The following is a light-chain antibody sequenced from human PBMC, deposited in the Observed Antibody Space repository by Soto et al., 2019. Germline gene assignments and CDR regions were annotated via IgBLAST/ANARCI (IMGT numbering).Light chain of an antibody. J-gene: IGLJ3*02. CDR2: EIN. CDR3: LLPYSGVQV. V-gene: IGLV7-46*01. CDR1: TGGVTSGHH. Sequence: QAVVTQHPSLTGSPRGTVTLTCAATTGGVTSGHHPSWFQLKPGQAPKTLIYEINIEHSWAPDRFSGSLLGGKAALTLSGAQPEEADEYCCLLPYSGVQVFGGGTQVTVL.